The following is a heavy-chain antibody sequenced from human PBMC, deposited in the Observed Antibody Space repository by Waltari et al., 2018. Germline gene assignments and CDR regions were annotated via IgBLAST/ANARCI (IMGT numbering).Heavy chain of an antibody. D-gene: IGHD3-3*01. V-gene: IGHV3-21*01. J-gene: IGHJ4*02. CDR1: GFTFSSYS. CDR3: ARDKKANDFWSGASFDY. Sequence: EVQLVESGGGLVKPGGSLRLSCAASGFTFSSYSMNWVRQAPGKGLEWVSSISSSSSYIYYADSVKGRFTISRDNAKNSLYLQMNSLRAEDTAVYYCARDKKANDFWSGASFDYWGQGTLVTVSS. CDR2: ISSSSSYI.